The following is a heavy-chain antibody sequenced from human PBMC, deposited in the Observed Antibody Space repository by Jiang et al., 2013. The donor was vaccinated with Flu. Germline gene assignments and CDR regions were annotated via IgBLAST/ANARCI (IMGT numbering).Heavy chain of an antibody. Sequence: GAEVKKPGASVKVSCKASGYTFTSYDINWVRQATGQGLEWMGWMNPNSGNTGYAQKFQGRVTMTRNTSISTAYMELSSLRSEDTAVYYCARGNLLTEPMVVMYYFDYWGQGTLVTVSS. J-gene: IGHJ4*02. CDR1: GYTFTSYD. V-gene: IGHV1-8*01. CDR2: MNPNSGNT. D-gene: IGHD4/OR15-4a*01. CDR3: ARGNLLTEPMVVMYYFDY.